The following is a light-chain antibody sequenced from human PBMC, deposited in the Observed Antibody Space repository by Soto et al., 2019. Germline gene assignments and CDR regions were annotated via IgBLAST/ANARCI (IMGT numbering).Light chain of an antibody. V-gene: IGKV3-15*01. Sequence: EIVMTHSPGTLSLSPGERATLSCRASQSVSTNLAWYQQIPGQDPRLLIYGASTRATGIPARFSGSGSGTEFTLAISSLESEDVAVYYWQQYNDWPQTFGRGTKVEIK. CDR2: GAS. J-gene: IGKJ1*01. CDR1: QSVSTN. CDR3: QQYNDWPQT.